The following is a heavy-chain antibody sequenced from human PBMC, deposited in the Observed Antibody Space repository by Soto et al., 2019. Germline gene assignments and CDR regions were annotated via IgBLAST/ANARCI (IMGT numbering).Heavy chain of an antibody. Sequence: KTSETLSLTCAAYGGTLSGYYWSWVRQPPGKGLGWIGSIYYSGSADYNPSLNSLVTISVNTSKNQFSLKLSSVTAADTAVYNCGRGRSGQIVVFYWGQGTLVTVSS. D-gene: IGHD5-12*01. CDR1: GGTLSGYY. V-gene: IGHV4-34*01. CDR3: GRGRSGQIVVFY. CDR2: IYYSGSA. J-gene: IGHJ4*02.